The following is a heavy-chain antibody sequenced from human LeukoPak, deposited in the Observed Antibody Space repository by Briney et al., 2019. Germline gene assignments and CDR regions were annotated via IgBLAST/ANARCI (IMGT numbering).Heavy chain of an antibody. J-gene: IGHJ5*02. CDR2: TNTGKGNT. CDR3: ARDHVVGLAPIDP. CDR1: GYTFTDYA. D-gene: IGHD2-15*01. V-gene: IGHV1-3*04. Sequence: ASVKVSCKASGYTFTDYAMHWVRQAPGERLEWMGWTNTGKGNTKYSQKFQGRVTITMDTSASTAYMELSSLRSEDTAVYYCARDHVVGLAPIDPWGQGTLVTVSS.